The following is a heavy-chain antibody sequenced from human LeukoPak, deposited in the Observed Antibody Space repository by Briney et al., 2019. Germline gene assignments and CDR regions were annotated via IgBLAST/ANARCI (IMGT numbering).Heavy chain of an antibody. CDR2: LKQDGSDK. CDR3: ERETRGTVGSY. V-gene: IGHV3-7*05. J-gene: IGHJ4*02. Sequence: PGGSLRLSCAASVSTLNTYWMTWFRQTPGKGLEWVASLKQDGSDKYYVDSVKGRFTISRDNAENSLYLQMNILRVEDTAVYYCERETRGTVGSYWGRGTLVTVSS. CDR1: VSTLNTYW. D-gene: IGHD4-23*01.